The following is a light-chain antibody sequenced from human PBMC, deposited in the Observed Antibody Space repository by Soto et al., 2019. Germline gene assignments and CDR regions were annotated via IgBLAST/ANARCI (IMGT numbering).Light chain of an antibody. CDR1: QSVSDN. Sequence: EIVMTQSPATLSMSPGERATLSCRARQSVSDNLAWFQKKPGQAPRLLIYGASTRATGIPARFRGSGSGKEIINPLSRQQCGGVAGYLCQQYNDWPPWTVCQGTKGEIK. J-gene: IGKJ1*01. CDR3: QQYNDWPPWT. CDR2: GAS. V-gene: IGKV3-15*01.